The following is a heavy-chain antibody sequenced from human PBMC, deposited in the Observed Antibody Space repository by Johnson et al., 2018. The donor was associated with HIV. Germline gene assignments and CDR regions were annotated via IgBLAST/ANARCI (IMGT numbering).Heavy chain of an antibody. CDR3: AREGFIPVWYSDKSGPPCVFDI. V-gene: IGHV3-66*01. Sequence: ELLVESGGGLVQPGGSLRLSCAASGFTVSSNYMSWVRQAPGKGLEWVSGINWNGGSTIYADSVKGRFTISRDNAKNSLYLQMNSLRAEDTAVYYCAREGFIPVWYSDKSGPPCVFDIWGQGTMVTVSS. CDR2: INWNGGST. D-gene: IGHD3-22*01. CDR1: GFTVSSNY. J-gene: IGHJ3*02.